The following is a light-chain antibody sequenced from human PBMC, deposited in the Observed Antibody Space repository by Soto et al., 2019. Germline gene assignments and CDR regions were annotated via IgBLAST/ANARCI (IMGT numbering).Light chain of an antibody. CDR2: EVS. J-gene: IGLJ1*01. V-gene: IGLV2-14*01. CDR3: SSYTSSSTNV. CDR1: SSDVGGYNY. Sequence: QSVLTQPASVSVSPGQSITISCTGTSSDVGGYNYVSWYQHHPGKAPKLMIYEVSNRPSGVSNRFSGSKSGNTASLTISGLQAEDEADYYCSSYTSSSTNVFGTGTKVTVL.